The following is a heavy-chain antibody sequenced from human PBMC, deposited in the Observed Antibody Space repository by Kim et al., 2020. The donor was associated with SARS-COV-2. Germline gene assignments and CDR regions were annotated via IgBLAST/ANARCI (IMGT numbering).Heavy chain of an antibody. CDR2: IVVGSGNT. V-gene: IGHV1-58*01. J-gene: IGHJ3*02. CDR1: GFTFTSSA. D-gene: IGHD6-19*01. CDR3: AAVRVVPAVTAVAGTPDAFDI. Sequence: SVKVSCKASGFTFTSSAVQWVRQARGQRLEWIGWIVVGSGNTNYAQKFQERVTITRDMSTSTAYMELSSLRSEDTAVYYCAAVRVVPAVTAVAGTPDAFDIWGQGTMVTVSS.